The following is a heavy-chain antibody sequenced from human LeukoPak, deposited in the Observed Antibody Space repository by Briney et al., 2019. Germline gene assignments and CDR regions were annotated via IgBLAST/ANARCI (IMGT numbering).Heavy chain of an antibody. J-gene: IGHJ4*02. D-gene: IGHD6-13*01. CDR1: GFTFNKYN. CDR2: ISSSTVYI. CDR3: ARSSSWTDFDS. Sequence: PGGSLRLSCAASGFTFNKYNMNWVRQAPGKGLEWVSSISSSTVYIYYADSVKGRFTISRDNAKNSLYLQMNSLRAGDTAVYYCARSSSWTDFDSWGQGTLVTVSS. V-gene: IGHV3-21*01.